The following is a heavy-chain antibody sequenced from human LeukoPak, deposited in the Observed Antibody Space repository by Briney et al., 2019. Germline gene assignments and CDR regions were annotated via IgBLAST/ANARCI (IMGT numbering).Heavy chain of an antibody. Sequence: SETLSLTCTVSGDSINAYYWGWIRQPPGKGLEWVGYIYFSGTTKYNPSLESRVTISVDTSKNQFSLKLSSVTAADTAVYYCARNLGSGWYYDYWGQGILVTVSS. J-gene: IGHJ4*02. D-gene: IGHD6-19*01. V-gene: IGHV4-59*08. CDR2: IYFSGTT. CDR3: ARNLGSGWYYDY. CDR1: GDSINAYY.